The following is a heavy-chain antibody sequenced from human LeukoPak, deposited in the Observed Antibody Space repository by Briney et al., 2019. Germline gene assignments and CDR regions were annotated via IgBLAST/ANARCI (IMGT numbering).Heavy chain of an antibody. CDR1: GGSISSGSYY. CDR3: ASSEIWFGELLCNY. D-gene: IGHD3-10*01. Sequence: SQTLSLTCTVSGGSISSGSYYWSWIRQPAGKGLEWIGRIYTSGSTNYNPSLKSRVTISVDTSKNQFSLKLSSVTAADTAVYYCASSEIWFGELLCNYWGQGTLVTVSS. J-gene: IGHJ4*02. CDR2: IYTSGST. V-gene: IGHV4-61*02.